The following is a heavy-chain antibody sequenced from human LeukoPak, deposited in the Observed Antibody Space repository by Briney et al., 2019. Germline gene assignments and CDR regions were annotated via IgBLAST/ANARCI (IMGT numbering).Heavy chain of an antibody. V-gene: IGHV1-18*01. D-gene: IGHD6-19*01. CDR3: ARDFPGIAMAGTFDY. CDR1: GYTFTSYG. CDR2: ISAYNGDT. J-gene: IGHJ4*02. Sequence: ASVTVSCKGSGYTFTSYGISWVRQAPGQGLEWMGWISAYNGDTNYAQNLQGRVTMTTDTSTNTAYMELRSLRSDDTAVYYCARDFPGIAMAGTFDYWGQGTLVTVSS.